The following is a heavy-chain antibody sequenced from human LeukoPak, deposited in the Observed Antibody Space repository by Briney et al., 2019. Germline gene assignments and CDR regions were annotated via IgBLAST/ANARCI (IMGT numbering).Heavy chain of an antibody. CDR2: FDPEDGET. CDR3: ARASRYNWNYGRTYYFDY. D-gene: IGHD1-7*01. CDR1: GYTLTELS. J-gene: IGHJ4*02. Sequence: ASVKVSCKVSGYTLTELSMHWVRQAPGKGLEWMGGFDPEDGETIYAQKFQGRVTMTRNTSISTAYMELSSLRSEDTAVYYCARASRYNWNYGRTYYFDYWGQGTLVTVSS. V-gene: IGHV1-24*01.